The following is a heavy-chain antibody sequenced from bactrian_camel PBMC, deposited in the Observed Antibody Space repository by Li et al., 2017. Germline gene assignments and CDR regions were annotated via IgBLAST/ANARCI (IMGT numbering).Heavy chain of an antibody. J-gene: IGHJ4*01. CDR3: TVRDMDTYSGYPKNCAAALRAGFNW. Sequence: VQLVESGGGSVQAGGSLTLSCAASGFTFSSYTMGWVRQAPGKALEWVASINHGGFRTGYADSVKGRFTISKDSATNTLYLQMNSLNPDDTGMYYCTVRDMDTYSGYPKNCAAALRAGFNWRGQGTQVTVS. D-gene: IGHD4*01. CDR1: GFTFSSYT. CDR2: INHGGFRT. V-gene: IGHV3S40*01.